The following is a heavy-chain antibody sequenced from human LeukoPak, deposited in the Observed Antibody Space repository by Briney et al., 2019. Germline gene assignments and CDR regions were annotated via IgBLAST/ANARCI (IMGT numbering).Heavy chain of an antibody. D-gene: IGHD1-26*01. Sequence: ASVKVSCKASGYTFTSYGISWVRQAPGQGLEWMGWISAYNGNTNYAQKLQGRVTMTTDTSTSTAYMELRSLRSDDTAVYYCASGPRVFRGSYLRRGEYYFDYWGQGTLVTVSS. J-gene: IGHJ4*02. CDR3: ASGPRVFRGSYLRRGEYYFDY. CDR1: GYTFTSYG. CDR2: ISAYNGNT. V-gene: IGHV1-18*01.